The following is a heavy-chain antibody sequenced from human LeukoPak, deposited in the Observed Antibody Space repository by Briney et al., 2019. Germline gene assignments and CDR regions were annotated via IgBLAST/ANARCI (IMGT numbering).Heavy chain of an antibody. J-gene: IGHJ4*02. V-gene: IGHV3-23*01. Sequence: GRSLRLSCAASGFTFDDYAMHWVRQAPGKGLEWVSGISGSGGSTYYADSVKGRFTISRDNSKNTLYLQMNSLRAEDTAVYYCAKAPQWYCYGSGSHFDYWGQGTLVTVSS. CDR3: AKAPQWYCYGSGSHFDY. D-gene: IGHD3-10*01. CDR1: GFTFDDYA. CDR2: ISGSGGST.